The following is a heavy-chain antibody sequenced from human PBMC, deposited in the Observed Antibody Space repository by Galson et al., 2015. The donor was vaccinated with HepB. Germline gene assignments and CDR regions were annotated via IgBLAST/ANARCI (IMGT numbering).Heavy chain of an antibody. CDR2: ISHDGSNK. J-gene: IGHJ5*02. Sequence: SLRLSCAASGFAFSSYGIHWVRQAPGKGLEWVAVISHDGSNKYYAASVKGRFTISRDNSKNTLYLQMNSLRVEDTAIYYCAKDHNYGSGGAPLWFDPWGQGTLVTVSS. V-gene: IGHV3-30*18. D-gene: IGHD2-15*01. CDR3: AKDHNYGSGGAPLWFDP. CDR1: GFAFSSYG.